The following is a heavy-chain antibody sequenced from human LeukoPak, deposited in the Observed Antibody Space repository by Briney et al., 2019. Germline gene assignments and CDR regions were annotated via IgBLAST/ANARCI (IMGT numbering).Heavy chain of an antibody. Sequence: PGRSLRLSCAASGFTFDDYAMHWVRQAPGKGLEWVSGISWNSGSISYADSVEGRFTISRDNAKNSLYLQMNSLRAEDTALYYCAKADAVDTAGFDPWGQGTLVTVSS. J-gene: IGHJ5*02. V-gene: IGHV3-9*01. CDR1: GFTFDDYA. D-gene: IGHD5-18*01. CDR2: ISWNSGSI. CDR3: AKADAVDTAGFDP.